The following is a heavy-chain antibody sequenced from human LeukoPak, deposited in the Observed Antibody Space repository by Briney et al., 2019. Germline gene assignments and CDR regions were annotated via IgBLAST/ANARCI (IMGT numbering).Heavy chain of an antibody. Sequence: PSETLSLTCAVYGGSFSGYYWSWIRQPPGKGLEWIGEINHSGSTNYNPSPKSRVTISVDTSKNQFSLKLSSVTAADTAVYYCASTPNQIAAAPFDPWGQGTLVTVSS. CDR3: ASTPNQIAAAPFDP. J-gene: IGHJ5*02. CDR1: GGSFSGYY. CDR2: INHSGST. V-gene: IGHV4-34*01. D-gene: IGHD6-13*01.